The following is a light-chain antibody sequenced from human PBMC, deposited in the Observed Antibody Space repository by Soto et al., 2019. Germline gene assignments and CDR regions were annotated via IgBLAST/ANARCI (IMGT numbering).Light chain of an antibody. J-gene: IGKJ1*01. V-gene: IGKV1-27*01. CDR1: QGISNY. CDR2: AAS. Sequence: DIQMTQSPSSLSASVGDRVTITCRTSQGISNYLAWYQQKPGKVPKLLIYAASTLQSGVTSRFSGSGSVTDFTLTISSLLPEDGATYYCQKYNSAPRTFGQGTKVEIK. CDR3: QKYNSAPRT.